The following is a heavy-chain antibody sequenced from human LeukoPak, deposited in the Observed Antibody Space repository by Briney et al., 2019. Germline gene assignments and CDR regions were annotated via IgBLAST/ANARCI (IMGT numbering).Heavy chain of an antibody. CDR2: ITGGGNT. Sequence: GGSLRLSCAASGFTFSSYAMSWVRQAPGRGLECVSVITGGGNTHYADSVKGRFITSRDNSKNTLYLQMNSLRVEDTAVYYCARPYSSIAIWGQGTLVTVSS. CDR1: GFTFSSYA. CDR3: ARPYSSIAI. J-gene: IGHJ4*02. V-gene: IGHV3-23*01. D-gene: IGHD6-19*01.